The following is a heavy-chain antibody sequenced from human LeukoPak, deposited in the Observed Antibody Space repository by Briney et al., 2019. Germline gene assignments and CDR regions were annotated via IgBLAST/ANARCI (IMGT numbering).Heavy chain of an antibody. CDR2: INPNSGGT. CDR1: GYTFTGYY. V-gene: IGHV1-2*02. Sequence: ASVKVSCKASGYTFTGYYMHWVRQAPGQGLEWMGWINPNSGGTNYAQKFQGRVTMTRDTSFSTAYMELSRLRSDDTAIYYCASLIAAAGTNVYWGQGTLVTVSS. D-gene: IGHD6-13*01. CDR3: ASLIAAAGTNVY. J-gene: IGHJ4*02.